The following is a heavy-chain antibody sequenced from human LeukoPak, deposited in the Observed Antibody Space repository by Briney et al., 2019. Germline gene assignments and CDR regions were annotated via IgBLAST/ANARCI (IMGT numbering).Heavy chain of an antibody. Sequence: RASVKVSCKASGYTFTGYYMHWVRQAPGQGLEWMGWINPNSGGTNYAQKFQGRVTMTRDTSISTAYMELSRLRSDDTAVYYCARGRAAAGISPYYYYMDVWGKGTTVTISS. J-gene: IGHJ6*03. CDR1: GYTFTGYY. CDR3: ARGRAAAGISPYYYYMDV. CDR2: INPNSGGT. V-gene: IGHV1-2*02. D-gene: IGHD6-13*01.